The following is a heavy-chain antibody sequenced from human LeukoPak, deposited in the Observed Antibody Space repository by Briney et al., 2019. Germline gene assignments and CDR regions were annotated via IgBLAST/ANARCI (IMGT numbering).Heavy chain of an antibody. Sequence: GASVKVSCKASGYTFTDYHTHWVRQAPGQGLEWMGWINPKSGDTDYLQKFQGRLTVTRDTSISTAYMELSRLTSDDTAMYYCARIEPKWLHLDYWGQGALVTVSS. CDR1: GYTFTDYH. CDR3: ARIEPKWLHLDY. J-gene: IGHJ4*02. CDR2: INPKSGDT. D-gene: IGHD5-24*01. V-gene: IGHV1-2*02.